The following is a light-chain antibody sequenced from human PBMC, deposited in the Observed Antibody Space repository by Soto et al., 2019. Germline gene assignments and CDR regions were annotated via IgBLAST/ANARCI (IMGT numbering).Light chain of an antibody. V-gene: IGKV2-28*01. CDR1: QSLLHSNGYNY. CDR2: LGS. Sequence: DIVMTQSPLSLPVTPGDPASISFSSSQSLLHSNGYNYLDWYLQKPGQSPQLLIYLGSNRASGVPDRFSGSGSGTDFTLKISRVEAEDVGVYYCMQALQTSITFGQGTRLEIK. CDR3: MQALQTSIT. J-gene: IGKJ5*01.